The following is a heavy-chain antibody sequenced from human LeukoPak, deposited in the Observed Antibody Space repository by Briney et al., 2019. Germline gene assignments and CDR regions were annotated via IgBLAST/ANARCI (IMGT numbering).Heavy chain of an antibody. CDR1: GGTSSSYA. CDR3: ARGLVAWFDP. V-gene: IGHV1-69*05. Sequence: GSSVKVSCKASGGTSSSYAISWVRQAPGQGLEWMGGIIPIFGTANYAQKFQGRVTITTDESTSTAYMELSSLRSEDTAVYYCARGLVAWFDPWGQGTLVTVSS. D-gene: IGHD3-16*02. CDR2: IIPIFGTA. J-gene: IGHJ5*02.